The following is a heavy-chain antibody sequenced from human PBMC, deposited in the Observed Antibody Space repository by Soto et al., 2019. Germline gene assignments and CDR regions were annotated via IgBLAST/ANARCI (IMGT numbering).Heavy chain of an antibody. D-gene: IGHD3-16*01. CDR3: TTDQVALGYYYYYGMDV. CDR2: IKRKSDGGTT. CDR1: GFTFTNAW. Sequence: PGGSLRLSCAASGFTFTNAWMNWVRQAPGKGLEWVGRIKRKSDGGTTDYAAPVKGRFTISRDDSKNTLYLQMNSLKTEDTAVYYCTTDQVALGYYYYYGMDVWGQGTTVTVSS. J-gene: IGHJ6*02. V-gene: IGHV3-15*07.